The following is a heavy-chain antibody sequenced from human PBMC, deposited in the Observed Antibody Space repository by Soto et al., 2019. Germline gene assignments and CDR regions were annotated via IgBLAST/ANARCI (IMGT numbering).Heavy chain of an antibody. Sequence: QVQLQESGPGLVKPSETLSLTCTVSGGSISSYYWSWIRQPPGKGLEWIGYIYYSGSTNYNPSLKSRVTISVDTSKNQFSLKLSSVTAADTAVYYCARGLFEYFQHWGQGTLVTVSS. CDR1: GGSISSYY. J-gene: IGHJ1*01. CDR3: ARGLFEYFQH. D-gene: IGHD2-15*01. CDR2: IYYSGST. V-gene: IGHV4-59*01.